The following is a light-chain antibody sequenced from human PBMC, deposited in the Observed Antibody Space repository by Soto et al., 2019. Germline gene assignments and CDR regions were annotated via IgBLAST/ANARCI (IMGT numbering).Light chain of an antibody. Sequence: DIQMTQSPSTLSASVGDRVTITCRASQSISSWLAWYQQKPGKAPKLLIYKASSLESGVPSRFSGSGSGTEFTLTISSLQPDDFATYYCQQYNSYPGTFGHGTKVDIK. CDR2: KAS. V-gene: IGKV1-5*03. CDR3: QQYNSYPGT. CDR1: QSISSW. J-gene: IGKJ1*01.